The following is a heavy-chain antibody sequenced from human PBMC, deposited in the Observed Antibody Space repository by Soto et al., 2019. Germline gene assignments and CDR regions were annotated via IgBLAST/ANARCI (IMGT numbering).Heavy chain of an antibody. CDR3: AKKLGYYDSSGYLFDY. CDR2: ISGSGGST. J-gene: IGHJ4*02. D-gene: IGHD3-22*01. Sequence: GGSLRLSCAASGFTFSSYAMSWVRQAPGKGLEWVSAISGSGGSTYYADSVKGRFTISRDNSKNTLYLQMNSLRAEDTAVYYCAKKLGYYDSSGYLFDYWGQGTLVTVSS. V-gene: IGHV3-23*01. CDR1: GFTFSSYA.